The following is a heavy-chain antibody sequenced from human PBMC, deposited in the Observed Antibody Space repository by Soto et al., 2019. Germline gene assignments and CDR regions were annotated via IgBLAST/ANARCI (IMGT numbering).Heavy chain of an antibody. CDR1: GGTFSSYT. D-gene: IGHD5-12*01. Sequence: QVQLVQSGAEVKKPGSSVKVSCKASGGTFSSYTISWVRQAPGQGLEWMGRIIPILGIANYAQKFQGRVTITADKSTSTAYMELSSLRSEDTAVYYCARDGRLGSGYDLGAVMDVWGQGTTVTVSS. CDR3: ARDGRLGSGYDLGAVMDV. CDR2: IIPILGIA. J-gene: IGHJ6*02. V-gene: IGHV1-69*08.